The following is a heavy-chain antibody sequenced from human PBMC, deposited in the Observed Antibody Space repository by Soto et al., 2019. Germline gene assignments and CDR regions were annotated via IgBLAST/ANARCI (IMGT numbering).Heavy chain of an antibody. D-gene: IGHD3-3*01. CDR3: VGGFWSGYHNYYYYGMDV. CDR1: GFTFSSYS. V-gene: IGHV3-48*02. CDR2: ISSSSSTI. Sequence: GGSLRLSCAASGFTFSSYSMNWVRQAPGKGLEWVSYISSSSSTIYYADSVKGRFTISRDNAKNSLYLQMNSLRDEDTAVYYCVGGFWSGYHNYYYYGMDVWGQGTTVTVSS. J-gene: IGHJ6*02.